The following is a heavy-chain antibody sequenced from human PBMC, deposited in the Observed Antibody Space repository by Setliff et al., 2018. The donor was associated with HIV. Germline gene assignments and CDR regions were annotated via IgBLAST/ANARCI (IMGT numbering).Heavy chain of an antibody. Sequence: ASVKVSCKASGYTFTTYPMHWVRQAPGQGLEWMGVINTSGGSAGYAEKFRGRVTMTRDTSTNTVYMDQRNLRSEDTAVYYCARNQGDSSGWYAGDYWGHGTLVTVSS. J-gene: IGHJ4*01. D-gene: IGHD6-19*01. CDR3: ARNQGDSSGWYAGDY. CDR1: GYTFTTYP. V-gene: IGHV1-46*01. CDR2: INTSGGSA.